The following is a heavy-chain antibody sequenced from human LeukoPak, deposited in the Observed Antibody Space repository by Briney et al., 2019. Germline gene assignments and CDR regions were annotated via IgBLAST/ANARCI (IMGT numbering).Heavy chain of an antibody. Sequence: SETLSLTCTVSGYSISSGYYWGWIRQPPGKGLEWIGIIYHSGRTDYNPSLESRVTMSVDTSKSQFSLRLNSVTAADTAVYYCARHLRYAGIAVAGMDSWGQGTLVTVSS. J-gene: IGHJ4*02. CDR3: ARHLRYAGIAVAGMDS. CDR2: IYHSGRT. D-gene: IGHD6-19*01. CDR1: GYSISSGYY. V-gene: IGHV4-38-2*02.